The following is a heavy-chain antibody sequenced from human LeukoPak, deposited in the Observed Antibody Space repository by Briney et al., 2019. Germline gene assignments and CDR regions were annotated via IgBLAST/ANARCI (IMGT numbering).Heavy chain of an antibody. J-gene: IGHJ4*02. Sequence: GGSLRLSCAASGFTFSNAWMSWVRQAPGKGLEWVSAISGSGGSTYYADSVKGRFTISRDNSKNTLFLQMNSLRAEDTAVYYCAKDTLWFGEGAQGWGQGTLVTVSS. CDR3: AKDTLWFGEGAQG. V-gene: IGHV3-23*01. CDR2: ISGSGGST. CDR1: GFTFSNAW. D-gene: IGHD3-10*01.